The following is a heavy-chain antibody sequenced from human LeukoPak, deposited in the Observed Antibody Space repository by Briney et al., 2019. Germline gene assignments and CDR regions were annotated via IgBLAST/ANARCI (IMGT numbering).Heavy chain of an antibody. V-gene: IGHV3-20*01. CDR2: INWNGGST. D-gene: IGHD6-13*01. CDR1: GFTFDDYG. Sequence: PGGSLRLSCAASGFTFDDYGMSWVRQAPGKGLEWVSGINWNGGSTGYADSVKGRFTISRDNAKNSLYLQMNSLRAEDTALYHCARDIAAAGNPWFDPWGQGTLVTVSS. CDR3: ARDIAAAGNPWFDP. J-gene: IGHJ5*02.